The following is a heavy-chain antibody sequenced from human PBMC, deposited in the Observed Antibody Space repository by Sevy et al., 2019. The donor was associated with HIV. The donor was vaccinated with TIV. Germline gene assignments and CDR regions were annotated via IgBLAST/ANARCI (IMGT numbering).Heavy chain of an antibody. CDR3: ANSRGRYEGSSWLYYYYIMDV. V-gene: IGHV3-30*18. CDR1: GFSFSRHG. CDR2: ISDDGSDK. Sequence: GGSLRLSCVADGFSFSRHGMHWARQAPGKGLEWVAVISDDGSDKEYAGSVKGRFTVSRDNFKDTVYLQMNRLRLDDTAVYYCANSRGRYEGSSWLYYYYIMDVWGQGTTVTVSS. J-gene: IGHJ6*02. D-gene: IGHD6-13*01.